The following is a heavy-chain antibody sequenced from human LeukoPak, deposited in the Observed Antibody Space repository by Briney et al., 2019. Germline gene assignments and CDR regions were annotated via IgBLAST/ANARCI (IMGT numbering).Heavy chain of an antibody. J-gene: IGHJ6*03. V-gene: IGHV1-2*02. CDR1: GYTFNAYY. CDR2: INPNSGVT. D-gene: IGHD6-6*01. Sequence: VSVKVSCKASGYTFNAYYIHWVRQAPGQGLEWMGWINPNSGVTNYAQKFQGRVTMTRDTSISAAYMELSSLISDDTAVYYCARASGSDSSVKSFYYMGVWGKGSTVTVSS. CDR3: ARASGSDSSVKSFYYMGV.